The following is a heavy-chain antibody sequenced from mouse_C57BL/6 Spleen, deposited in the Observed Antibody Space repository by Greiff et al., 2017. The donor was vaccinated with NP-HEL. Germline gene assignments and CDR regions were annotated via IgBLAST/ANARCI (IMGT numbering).Heavy chain of an antibody. Sequence: QVQLQQSGPELVKPGASVKISCKASGYAFSSSWMNWVKQRPGKGLEWIGRIYPGDGDTNYNGKFKGKATLTADKSSSTAYMQLSSLTSEDSAVYFCARYELTGYYLDYWGQGTTLTVSS. CDR1: GYAFSSSW. CDR3: ARYELTGYYLDY. V-gene: IGHV1-82*01. CDR2: IYPGDGDT. D-gene: IGHD4-1*01. J-gene: IGHJ2*01.